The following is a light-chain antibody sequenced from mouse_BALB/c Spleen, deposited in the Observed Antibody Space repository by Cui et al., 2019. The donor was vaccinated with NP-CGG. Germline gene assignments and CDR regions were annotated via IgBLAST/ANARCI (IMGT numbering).Light chain of an antibody. CDR3: QQWSSNPLT. CDR1: SSVSSSY. Sequence: QIVLTQSPAIMSASPGERVTMTCSASSSVSSSYLYWYQQKSGSSPKLWIYSISNLASGVPARFSGSGSGTSYSLTINSMKTEDAATYYCQQWSSNPLTFGAWTKLELK. V-gene: IGKV4-79*01. CDR2: SIS. J-gene: IGKJ5*01.